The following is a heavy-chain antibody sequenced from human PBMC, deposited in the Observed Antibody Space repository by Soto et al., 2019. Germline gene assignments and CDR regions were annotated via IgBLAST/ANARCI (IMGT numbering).Heavy chain of an antibody. D-gene: IGHD3-22*01. CDR3: ARARVMIVVVSDDAFDF. CDR2: IIPIFGTA. J-gene: IGHJ3*01. V-gene: IGHV1-69*06. CDR1: GGTFSSYA. Sequence: QVQLVQSGAEVKKPGSSVKVSCKASGGTFSSYAISWVRQAPGQGLEWMVGIIPIFGTANYAQKFQGGVTITADKSTSTAYRELSRLRSEDTAVYYCARARVMIVVVSDDAFDFWGQGTMVTVSS.